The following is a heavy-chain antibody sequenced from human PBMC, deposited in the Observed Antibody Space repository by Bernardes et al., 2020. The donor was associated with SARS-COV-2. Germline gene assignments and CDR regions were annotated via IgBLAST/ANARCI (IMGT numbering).Heavy chain of an antibody. V-gene: IGHV4-31*03. CDR2: IYYSGSA. J-gene: IGHJ3*02. D-gene: IGHD2-21*02. CDR3: ARSALAYCGGDCHSNAFDI. Sequence: SETLSLTCTVSGGSINRGGYYWNWIRQHPGKGLEWIGYIYYSGSAYYKPSLKSRVTISVDTSKNQFSLKLSSVTAADTAVYYCARSALAYCGGDCHSNAFDIWGQGTMVTVSS. CDR1: GGSINRGGYY.